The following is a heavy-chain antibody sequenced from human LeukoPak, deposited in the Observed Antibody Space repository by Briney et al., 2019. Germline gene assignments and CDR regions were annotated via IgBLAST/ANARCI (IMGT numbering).Heavy chain of an antibody. CDR2: IYTSGST. CDR3: ASSVDTAMVGVY. CDR1: GGSISSYY. D-gene: IGHD5-18*01. J-gene: IGHJ4*02. Sequence: SETLSLTCTVSGGSISSYYWSWIRQPAGKGLEWIGHIYTSGSTNYNPALKSRVSMSLDTSKNQFSLKLSSVTAADTAVYYCASSVDTAMVGVYWGQGTLVTVSS. V-gene: IGHV4-4*07.